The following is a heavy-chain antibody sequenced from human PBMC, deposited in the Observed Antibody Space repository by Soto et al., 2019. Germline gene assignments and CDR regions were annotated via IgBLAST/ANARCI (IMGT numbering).Heavy chain of an antibody. CDR1: GFTVSSKY. CDR3: VQTTGWPGFDF. J-gene: IGHJ4*02. Sequence: EVQLVESGGGLIQPGGSLRLSCAASGFTVSSKYMTWVRQAPGKGLEWVSVIYGGGTTYYADSVKGRFTISRDNSKNTLYLQVNSRRAEDTALYYCVQTTGWPGFDFWGQGTLVTVSS. D-gene: IGHD6-19*01. V-gene: IGHV3-53*01. CDR2: IYGGGTT.